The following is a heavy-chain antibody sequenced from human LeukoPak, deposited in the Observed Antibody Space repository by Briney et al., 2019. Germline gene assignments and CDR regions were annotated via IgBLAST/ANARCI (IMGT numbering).Heavy chain of an antibody. CDR3: ARVSIFGVVIPPDY. D-gene: IGHD3-3*02. Sequence: GRSLRLSCAASGFTFSGYALHCARQAPGKGLEGVAVISSDGTNTYYTDSVKGRFTISRDNSKNTVYLQMNSLRAEDTSVYYCARVSIFGVVIPPDYWGQGTLVTVSS. J-gene: IGHJ4*02. V-gene: IGHV3-30*10. CDR1: GFTFSGYA. CDR2: ISSDGTNT.